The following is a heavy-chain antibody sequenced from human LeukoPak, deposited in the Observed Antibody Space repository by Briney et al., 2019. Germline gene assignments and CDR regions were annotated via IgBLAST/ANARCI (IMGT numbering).Heavy chain of an antibody. V-gene: IGHV4-38-2*02. J-gene: IGHJ6*03. CDR2: IYHSGST. CDR3: ATGRQLELQKQTFRRYYYMDV. Sequence: PSETLSLTCTVSGYSISSGYYWGWIRQPPGKGVEWIGSIYHSGSTYYDPSLKSRVTISVDTSKNQFSLKLSSVTAADTAVYYCATGRQLELQKQTFRRYYYMDVWAKGPWSPSP. D-gene: IGHD1-1*01. CDR1: GYSISSGYY.